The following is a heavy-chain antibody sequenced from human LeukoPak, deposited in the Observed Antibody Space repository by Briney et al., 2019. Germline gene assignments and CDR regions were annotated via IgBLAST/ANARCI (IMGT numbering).Heavy chain of an antibody. Sequence: SQTLSLTCSVSGGSVSSGGSYWTWIRQRPGKGLEWIGYIYYSGFTFYSPSLKTRFFISLDTSENQVSLKVNSVTAADTAVYYCARGGFFGSGSLFDSWGQGTLVTVSS. V-gene: IGHV4-31*03. CDR3: ARGGFFGSGSLFDS. CDR2: IYYSGFT. J-gene: IGHJ4*02. D-gene: IGHD3-10*01. CDR1: GGSVSSGGSY.